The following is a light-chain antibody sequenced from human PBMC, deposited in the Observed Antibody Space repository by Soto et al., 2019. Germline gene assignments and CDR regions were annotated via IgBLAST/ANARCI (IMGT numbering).Light chain of an antibody. CDR2: DAS. CDR3: QQYHTDPTWP. CDR1: QYIGIY. J-gene: IGKJ1*01. Sequence: HSASTQSALVGEGVTXXSRSRQYIGIYLAWYQQKPGKGPKLLIYDASNLESGIPSRFSGSGSGTKFILTISSLQPDDFATYYCQQYHTDPTWPFGPVTKVDVK. V-gene: IGKV1-5*01.